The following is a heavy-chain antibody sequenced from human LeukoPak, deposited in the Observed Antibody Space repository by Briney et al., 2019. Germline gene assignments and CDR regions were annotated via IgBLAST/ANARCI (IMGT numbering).Heavy chain of an antibody. CDR3: VKDPRVWFGELVWPYWFDP. V-gene: IGHV3-64D*06. CDR1: GFTFSSYA. CDR2: ISSNGGST. D-gene: IGHD3-10*01. J-gene: IGHJ5*02. Sequence: GGSLRLSCSASGFTFSSYAMHWVRQAPGKGLEYVSAISSNGGSTYYADAVKGRFTIPRDNSKNTLYLQMSSLRAEDTAVYYCVKDPRVWFGELVWPYWFDPWGQGTLVTVSS.